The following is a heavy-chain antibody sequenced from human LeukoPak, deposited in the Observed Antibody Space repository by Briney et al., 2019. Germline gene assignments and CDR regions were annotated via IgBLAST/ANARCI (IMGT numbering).Heavy chain of an antibody. V-gene: IGHV1-24*01. Sequence: ASVKVSCKVSGYTLTELSMHWVRQAPGKGLEWMGGFDPEDGETIYAQKFQGRVTMTEDTSTDTAYMELSSLRSEDTAVYYCATATRHNTLSTYYDFWSGYYTCDYWGQGTLVTVSS. J-gene: IGHJ4*02. CDR1: GYTLTELS. CDR2: FDPEDGET. CDR3: ATATRHNTLSTYYDFWSGYYTCDY. D-gene: IGHD3-3*01.